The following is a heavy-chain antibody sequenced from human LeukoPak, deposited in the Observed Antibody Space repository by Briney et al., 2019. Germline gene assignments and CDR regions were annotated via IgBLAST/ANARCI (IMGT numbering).Heavy chain of an antibody. Sequence: GGSLRLSCAASGFTFSSYGMHWVRQAPGKGLEWVAFIRYDGSNKYYADSVKGRFTISRDNSKDTLYLRMNSLRAEDTAVYYCAKGGGKVADAFDIWGQGTMVTVSS. CDR1: GFTFSSYG. J-gene: IGHJ3*02. CDR3: AKGGGKVADAFDI. D-gene: IGHD2-15*01. CDR2: IRYDGSNK. V-gene: IGHV3-30*02.